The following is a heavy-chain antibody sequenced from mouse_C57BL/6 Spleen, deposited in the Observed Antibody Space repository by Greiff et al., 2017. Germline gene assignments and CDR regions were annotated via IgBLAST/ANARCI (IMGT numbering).Heavy chain of an antibody. Sequence: QVQLKQPGAELVKPGASVKMSCKASGYTFTSYWITWVKERPGQGLEWIGDIYPGSGSTNYNEKFKSKATLTVDTSSSTAYMQLSSLTSEDSAVYYCARLGYYGNDVPMDYWGQGTSVTVSS. CDR2: IYPGSGST. CDR1: GYTFTSYW. J-gene: IGHJ4*01. CDR3: ARLGYYGNDVPMDY. D-gene: IGHD2-2*01. V-gene: IGHV1-55*01.